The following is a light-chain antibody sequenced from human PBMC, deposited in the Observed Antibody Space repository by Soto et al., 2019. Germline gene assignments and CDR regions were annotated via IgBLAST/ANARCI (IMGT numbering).Light chain of an antibody. CDR3: QQYNSYPIT. J-gene: IGKJ5*01. V-gene: IGKV1-5*01. Sequence: DIQMTQSPSTVSASVGDRVTITCRASQSISSWLAWYQQKPGKAPKLLIYDASSLESGVPSRFSGSGSGTEFTLTISSLQPDDFATYYCQQYNSYPITFGQGTRLAIK. CDR1: QSISSW. CDR2: DAS.